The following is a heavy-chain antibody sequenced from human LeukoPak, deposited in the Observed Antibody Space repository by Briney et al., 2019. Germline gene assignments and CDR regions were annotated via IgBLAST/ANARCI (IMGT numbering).Heavy chain of an antibody. CDR1: GFTFSSYS. CDR2: ITRSSIYI. CDR3: ARVRYDGSGYYSIYDY. D-gene: IGHD3-22*01. V-gene: IGHV3-21*01. Sequence: GGSLRLSCAASGFTFSSYSMNWVRQAPGKGLEWVSSITRSSIYIYYADSVKGRLTISRDNAKNSLYLQMNSLRAEDTAVYYCARVRYDGSGYYSIYDYWGQGTLVTVSS. J-gene: IGHJ4*02.